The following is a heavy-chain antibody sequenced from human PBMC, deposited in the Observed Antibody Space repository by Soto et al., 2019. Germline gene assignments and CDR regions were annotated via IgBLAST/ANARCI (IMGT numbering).Heavy chain of an antibody. CDR3: ARHPRYCSGVSCYREDY. Sequence: PGESLKLSCTASVFSFTYYWIHWVRQKPGKGLECMGRIEHRDSSTNYSPSFQGHVTISADNSNSTAYLQWKSLKASDTAMYYCARHPRYCSGVSCYREDYWGQGTLVTVSS. CDR2: IEHRDSST. CDR1: VFSFTYYW. V-gene: IGHV5-10-1*01. J-gene: IGHJ4*02. D-gene: IGHD2-15*01.